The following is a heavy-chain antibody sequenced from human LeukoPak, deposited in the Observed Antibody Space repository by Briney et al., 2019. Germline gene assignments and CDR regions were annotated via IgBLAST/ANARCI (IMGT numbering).Heavy chain of an antibody. D-gene: IGHD3-22*01. J-gene: IGHJ3*02. CDR3: AKDWGNYYDSRSLAFDI. V-gene: IGHV3-9*03. CDR2: ISWNSGSI. Sequence: GGSLRLSCAASGLTFDDYAMHWVRQAPGKGLEWVSGISWNSGSIGYADSVKGRFTISRDNAKNSLYLQMNSLRAEDMALYYCAKDWGNYYDSRSLAFDIWGQGTIVTVSS. CDR1: GLTFDDYA.